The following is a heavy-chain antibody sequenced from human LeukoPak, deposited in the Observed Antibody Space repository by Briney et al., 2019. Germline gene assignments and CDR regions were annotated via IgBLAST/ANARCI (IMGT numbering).Heavy chain of an antibody. CDR1: GFTFSSYE. Sequence: PGGSLRLSCHASGFTFSSYEMSWVRQAPGKGLEWVSYISSSGGIIYYADSVKGRFTISRDDAKNSLYLQMNSLRAEDTAVYYCARESDYGDFFFDYWGQGTLVTVSS. CDR3: ARESDYGDFFFDY. V-gene: IGHV3-48*03. J-gene: IGHJ4*02. D-gene: IGHD4-17*01. CDR2: ISSSGGII.